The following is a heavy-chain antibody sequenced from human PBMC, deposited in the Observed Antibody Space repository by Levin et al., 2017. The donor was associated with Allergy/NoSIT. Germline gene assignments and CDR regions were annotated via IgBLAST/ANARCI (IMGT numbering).Heavy chain of an antibody. CDR2: IYYSGST. CDR3: ASRQTAYYYESSGYHDY. CDR1: GGSISSSSYY. V-gene: IGHV4-39*07. D-gene: IGHD3-22*01. J-gene: IGHJ4*02. Sequence: SQTLSLTCTVSGGSISSSSYYWGWIRQPPGKGLEWIGSIYYSGSTYYNPSLKSRVTISVDTSKNQFSLKLSSVTAADTAVYYCASRQTAYYYESSGYHDYWGQGTLVTVSS.